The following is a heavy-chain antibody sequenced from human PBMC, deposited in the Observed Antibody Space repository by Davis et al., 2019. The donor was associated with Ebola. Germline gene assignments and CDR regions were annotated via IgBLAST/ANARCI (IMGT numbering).Heavy chain of an antibody. CDR3: ARAYDYASWGFDP. J-gene: IGHJ5*02. D-gene: IGHD3-10*01. CDR2: IDLRSSTI. CDR1: GFSFSSYS. V-gene: IGHV3-48*02. Sequence: GESLKISCVASGFSFSSYSMNWVRQAPGKGLEWISYIDLRSSTIYYADSVKGRFTISRDNAKNSLFLHMKSLRDEDTAVYYCARAYDYASWGFDPWGQGTLVTVSS.